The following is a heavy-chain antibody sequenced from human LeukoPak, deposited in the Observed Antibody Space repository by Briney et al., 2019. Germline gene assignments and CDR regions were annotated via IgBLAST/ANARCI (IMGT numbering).Heavy chain of an antibody. J-gene: IGHJ5*02. D-gene: IGHD2-2*02. CDR1: GYTFTSYG. Sequence: ASVKVSCKASGYTFTSYGVIWVRQAPGQGLEWMGWISPYNGNTDYAQKLQGRVTMTTDTSTSTAYMELRSLRSDDTAVYYCARVGPSSDIVVVPAAISRGDWFDPWGQGTLVTVSS. CDR2: ISPYNGNT. CDR3: ARVGPSSDIVVVPAAISRGDWFDP. V-gene: IGHV1-18*01.